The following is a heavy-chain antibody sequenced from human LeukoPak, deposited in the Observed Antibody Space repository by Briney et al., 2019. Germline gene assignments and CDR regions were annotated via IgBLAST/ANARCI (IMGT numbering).Heavy chain of an antibody. J-gene: IGHJ6*02. D-gene: IGHD1-7*01. V-gene: IGHV3-49*03. Sequence: GGSLRLSCTASGFTFGDYAMSWSRQAPGKGLEWVGFIRSKAYGGTTEYAASVKGRFTISRDDSKSIAYLQMNSLKTEDTAVYYCTRESWNYGYYYYGMDVWGQGTTVTVSS. CDR2: IRSKAYGGTT. CDR3: TRESWNYGYYYYGMDV. CDR1: GFTFGDYA.